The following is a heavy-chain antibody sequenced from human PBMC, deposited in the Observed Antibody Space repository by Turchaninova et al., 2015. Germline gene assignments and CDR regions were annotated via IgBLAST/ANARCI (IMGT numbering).Heavy chain of an antibody. V-gene: IGHV4-34*01. CDR1: GGSFSVYD. J-gene: IGHJ6*03. Sequence: QVQLQQWCAGLLKPSDTLSLTCAVYGGSFSVYDWNWIRQSTGKGREVSGEINHSGSTNYNPSLKSRITISVDTSKIQFSLNLTSLTAADTAVYYCARGRGSSSSRFYYYYYYMDVWGKGTTVTVSS. CDR2: INHSGST. D-gene: IGHD6-6*01. CDR3: ARGRGSSSSRFYYYYYYMDV.